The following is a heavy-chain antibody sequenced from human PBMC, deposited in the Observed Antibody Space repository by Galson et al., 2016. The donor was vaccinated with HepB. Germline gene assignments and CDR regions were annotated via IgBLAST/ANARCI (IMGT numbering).Heavy chain of an antibody. CDR3: VRRKSKGWYGYKRSLYYTMDY. D-gene: IGHD3-10*01. Sequence: SLRLSCAVSGFSLSNCEMNWVRQAPGKGPEWLSYSRYSGTTYYADPVQGRFTTSRDNAANSLFLHMNNLRSDDTGVYFCVRRKSKGWYGYKRSLYYTMDYGGRGTTVIVSS. V-gene: IGHV3-48*03. CDR2: SRYSGTT. J-gene: IGHJ6*02. CDR1: GFSLSNCE.